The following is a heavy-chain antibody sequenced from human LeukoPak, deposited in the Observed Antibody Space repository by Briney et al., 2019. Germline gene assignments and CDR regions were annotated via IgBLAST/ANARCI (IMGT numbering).Heavy chain of an antibody. J-gene: IGHJ4*02. CDR3: AKTSDSSGYYGFDY. Sequence: GGSLRLSSAASGFTFTTYWMSWVRQAPGKGLEWVANINQDGSEKYFVDSVKGRFTISRDNSKNTLYLQMNSLRAEDTALYYCAKTSDSSGYYGFDYWGQGTLVIVSS. D-gene: IGHD3-22*01. CDR1: GFTFTTYW. CDR2: INQDGSEK. V-gene: IGHV3-7*03.